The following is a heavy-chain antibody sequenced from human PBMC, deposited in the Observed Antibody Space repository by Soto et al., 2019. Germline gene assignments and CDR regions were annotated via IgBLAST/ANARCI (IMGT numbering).Heavy chain of an antibody. Sequence: EVQLVESGGGLVLPGGSLRLSCGVSGFTFSWHWMSWVRQAPGKGLEWVANIKEDGSEKYYADSVKGRFTVSRDNAKNSLSLEMRSLGAEDTALYYCARLNFWSGFWGLDSWGQGTLVSVSS. CDR2: IKEDGSEK. V-gene: IGHV3-7*01. CDR3: ARLNFWSGFWGLDS. J-gene: IGHJ4*02. D-gene: IGHD3-3*01. CDR1: GFTFSWHW.